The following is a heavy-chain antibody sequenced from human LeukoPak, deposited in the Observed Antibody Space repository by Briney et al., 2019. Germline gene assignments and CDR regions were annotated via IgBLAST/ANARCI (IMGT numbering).Heavy chain of an antibody. D-gene: IGHD3-3*01. CDR1: GGSISSSSYY. CDR3: ARGSLTYDFWSGSYYMDV. J-gene: IGHJ6*03. Sequence: PSETLSLTCTVSGGSISSSSYYWGWIGQPPGKGLEWIGEINHSGSTNYNPSLKSRVTISVDTSKNQFSLKLSSVTAADTAVYYCARGSLTYDFWSGSYYMDVWGKGTTVTVSS. CDR2: INHSGST. V-gene: IGHV4-39*07.